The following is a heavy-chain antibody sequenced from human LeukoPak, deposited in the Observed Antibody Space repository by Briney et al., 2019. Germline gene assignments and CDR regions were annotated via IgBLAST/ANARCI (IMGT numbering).Heavy chain of an antibody. CDR2: IGTAGDT. CDR1: GFTFSSYD. V-gene: IGHV3-13*01. CDR3: AREKGGDSHAFDI. Sequence: PGGSLRLSCAASGFTFSSYDMHWVRQATGKGLEWASAIGTAGDTYYPGSVKGRFTISRENAKNSLYLQMNSLRAGDTAVYYCAREKGGDSHAFDIWGQGTMVTVSS. D-gene: IGHD2-21*02. J-gene: IGHJ3*02.